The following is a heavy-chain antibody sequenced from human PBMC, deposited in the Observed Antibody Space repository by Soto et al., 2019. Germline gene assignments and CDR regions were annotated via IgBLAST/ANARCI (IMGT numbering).Heavy chain of an antibody. CDR3: ARVTVTTSRHDAFDI. Sequence: EVQLVESGGGLVQPGGSLRLSCAASGFTVSSNYMSWVRQAPGKGLEWVSVIYSGGSTYYADSVKGRFTISRDNSKNTLDLQMNSLRAEDTAVYYCARVTVTTSRHDAFDIWGQGTMVTVSS. J-gene: IGHJ3*02. CDR1: GFTVSSNY. D-gene: IGHD4-17*01. V-gene: IGHV3-66*01. CDR2: IYSGGST.